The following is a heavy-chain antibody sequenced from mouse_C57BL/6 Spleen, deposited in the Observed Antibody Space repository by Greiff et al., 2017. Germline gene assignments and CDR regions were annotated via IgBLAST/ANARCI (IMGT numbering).Heavy chain of an antibody. CDR3: AIYYGSSYHYAMDY. Sequence: EVKLQQSGPELVKPGASVKISCKASGYSFTDYNMNWVKQSNGKSLEWIGVINPNYGTTSYNQKFKGKATLTVDQSSSTAYMQLNSLTSEDSAVYYCAIYYGSSYHYAMDYWGQGTSVTVSS. CDR2: INPNYGTT. CDR1: GYSFTDYN. D-gene: IGHD1-1*01. J-gene: IGHJ4*01. V-gene: IGHV1-39*01.